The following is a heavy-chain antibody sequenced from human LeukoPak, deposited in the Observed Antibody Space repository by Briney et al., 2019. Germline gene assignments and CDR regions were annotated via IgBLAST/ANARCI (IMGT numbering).Heavy chain of an antibody. CDR1: GGSISSGGYY. Sequence: SETLSLTCTVSGGSISSGGYYWSWGRQHPGRGLEWIGYIYYSGSTYYNPSLKSRVTISVDTSKNQFSLKLSSVTAADTAVYYCARIQGIAAEILAPGPMDYWGQGTLVTVSS. V-gene: IGHV4-31*03. CDR2: IYYSGST. CDR3: ARIQGIAAEILAPGPMDY. J-gene: IGHJ4*02. D-gene: IGHD6-25*01.